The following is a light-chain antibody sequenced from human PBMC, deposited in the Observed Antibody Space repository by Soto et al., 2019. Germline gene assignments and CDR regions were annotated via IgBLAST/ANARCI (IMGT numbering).Light chain of an antibody. CDR1: QSISSW. J-gene: IGKJ1*01. V-gene: IGKV1-5*03. Sequence: DIQMTQSPSTLSASVGYRVTITCRASQSISSWLAWYQQKPGKAPKLLIYKASTLESGVPSNFSGSGSGTEFSLTISSLQPEDCATYYCQQYNAYPWTFGQGTTGDIK. CDR2: KAS. CDR3: QQYNAYPWT.